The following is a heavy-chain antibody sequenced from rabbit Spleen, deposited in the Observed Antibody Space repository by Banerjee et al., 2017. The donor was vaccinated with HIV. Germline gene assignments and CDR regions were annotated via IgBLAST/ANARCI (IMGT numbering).Heavy chain of an antibody. V-gene: IGHV1S45*01. CDR2: IDTSSGNT. CDR3: ARDTGSSFSSYGMDL. J-gene: IGHJ6*01. D-gene: IGHD8-1*01. Sequence: EQLVESGGGLVKPEGSLKLSCTASGFSFSNKAVMCWVRQAPGKGLEWIACIDTSSGNTYYATWAKGRFTISKTSSTTVTLQMTSLTVADTATYFCARDTGSSFSSYGMDLWGPGTLVTVS. CDR1: GFSFSNKAV.